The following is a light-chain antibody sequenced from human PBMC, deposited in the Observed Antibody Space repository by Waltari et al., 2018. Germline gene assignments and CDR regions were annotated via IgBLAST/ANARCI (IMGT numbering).Light chain of an antibody. V-gene: IGLV3-1*01. CDR2: QDS. Sequence: SYELTQPPSVSVSPGQTASITCSGDKLGDKYACWSQQKPGQSPVLVIYQDSKRPSGIPERFSGSNSGNTATLTISGTQAMDEADYYCQAWDSSTGVFGTGTKVTVL. J-gene: IGLJ1*01. CDR3: QAWDSSTGV. CDR1: KLGDKY.